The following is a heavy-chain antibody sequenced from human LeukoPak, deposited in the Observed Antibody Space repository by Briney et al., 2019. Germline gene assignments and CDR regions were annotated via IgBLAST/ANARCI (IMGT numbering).Heavy chain of an antibody. CDR2: IYNSGST. Sequence: SETLSLTCSVSGGSISSYYWSWIRQPPGKGLEWIGYIYNSGSTNYNPSLKSRVTISVDTSKNQFSLKLTSVTAADTAVYYCARGPSFSGYVNYWGQGTLVTVSS. D-gene: IGHD5-12*01. CDR3: ARGPSFSGYVNY. J-gene: IGHJ4*02. V-gene: IGHV4-59*01. CDR1: GGSISSYY.